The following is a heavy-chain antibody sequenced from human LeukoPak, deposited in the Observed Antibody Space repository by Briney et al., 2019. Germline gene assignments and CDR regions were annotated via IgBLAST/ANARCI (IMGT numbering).Heavy chain of an antibody. J-gene: IGHJ2*01. V-gene: IGHV3-23*01. CDR1: GFTFSSYD. D-gene: IGHD1-26*01. CDR3: AKGNWGERLDWYFDL. CDR2: ITGSGGST. Sequence: GGALRLSCAASGFTFSSYDMSWVRQAPGSGLEWVSGITGSGGSTYYADSVKGRFTISRDNSKNTLYLQMNSLRAEDTAVYYCAKGNWGERLDWYFDLWGRGTLVTVSS.